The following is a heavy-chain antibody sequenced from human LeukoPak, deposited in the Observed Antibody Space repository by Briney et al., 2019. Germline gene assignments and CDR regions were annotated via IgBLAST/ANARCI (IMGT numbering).Heavy chain of an antibody. CDR2: NIPIFGTA. V-gene: IGHV1-69*01. Sequence: SVKVSCTASGGTFSSYAISSGRQAPGQGLEWMGGNIPIFGTANYAQKFQGRATITADESTSTAYIELSSLSSGAQPVYYFARGRDDYVWGSYRPNWFDACGQGSLVTVSS. CDR3: ARGRDDYVWGSYRPNWFDA. J-gene: IGHJ5*02. D-gene: IGHD3-16*02. CDR1: GGTFSSYA.